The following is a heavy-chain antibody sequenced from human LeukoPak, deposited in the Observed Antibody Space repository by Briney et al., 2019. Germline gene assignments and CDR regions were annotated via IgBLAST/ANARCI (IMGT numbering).Heavy chain of an antibody. V-gene: IGHV5-51*01. CDR2: IYPGDSDT. Sequence: GESLQISCQGSGYRFTSYWIGWVRQMPGKGLEWLGIIYPGDSDTRYSPSFQGQVTISADKSISTAYLQWSSLKASDTAMYYCARRDSSGWYYFDYWGQGTLVTVSS. CDR1: GYRFTSYW. CDR3: ARRDSSGWYYFDY. J-gene: IGHJ4*02. D-gene: IGHD6-19*01.